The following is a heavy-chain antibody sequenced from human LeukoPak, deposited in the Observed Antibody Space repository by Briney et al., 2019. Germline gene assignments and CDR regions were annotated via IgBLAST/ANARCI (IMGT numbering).Heavy chain of an antibody. Sequence: ASVPVSLQSTGYIHPSYGISGVRQAPGQGVAGMGWIHAYNGNTNSAQKLQGRVTMTTDTSTSTAYMELRSLRSDDTAVYYCARVVRTGTTSYYYCGMDVWGQGTTVTVSS. CDR3: ARVVRTGTTSYYYCGMDV. CDR2: IHAYNGNT. CDR1: GYIHPSYG. J-gene: IGHJ6*02. V-gene: IGHV1-18*01. D-gene: IGHD1-1*01.